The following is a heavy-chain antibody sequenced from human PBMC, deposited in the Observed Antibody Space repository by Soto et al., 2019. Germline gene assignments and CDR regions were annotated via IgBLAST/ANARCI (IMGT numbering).Heavy chain of an antibody. J-gene: IGHJ6*02. CDR1: GGSISGYY. D-gene: IGHD6-13*01. V-gene: IGHV4-59*07. CDR3: ARQQLLPFYYALDV. Sequence: QVQLQESGPGLMKPSDTLSLTCTVSGGSISGYYWSWIRQPPGKGLEYIGYIYYRGSTNYNPSLKSRVTMSVDTSRNQFSLKVNSVTAADTAVYYCARQQLLPFYYALDVWGQGTTVTVSS. CDR2: IYYRGST.